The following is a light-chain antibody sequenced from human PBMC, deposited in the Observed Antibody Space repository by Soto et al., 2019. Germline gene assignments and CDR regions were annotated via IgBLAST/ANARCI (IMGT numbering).Light chain of an antibody. CDR1: RSDVGGYNY. CDR3: FSYSTSRARI. V-gene: IGLV2-14*01. Sequence: QSALTQPASVSGSPGQSITISCTGTRSDVGGYNYVSWYKQRPGKAPKLVIYDVSHRPSGVSNRFFGSKSGNTASLIISGLQAEDEADYYCFSYSTSRARIFGGGTTLTVL. J-gene: IGLJ2*01. CDR2: DVS.